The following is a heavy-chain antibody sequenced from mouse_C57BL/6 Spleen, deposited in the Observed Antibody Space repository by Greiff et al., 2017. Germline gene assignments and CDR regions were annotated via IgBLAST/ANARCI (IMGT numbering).Heavy chain of an antibody. CDR1: GFSLTSYG. CDR3: AKHVGGYPAY. J-gene: IGHJ3*01. D-gene: IGHD2-14*01. CDR2: IRGGGST. Sequence: VKLVESGPGLVAPSQSLSLTCTVSGFSLTSYGVDWVRQPPGKGLEWLGVIRGGGSTNYNSALMSRLSISKDNSKSQVFLKMSSLQTDDTAMYYCAKHVGGYPAYWGQGTLVTVSA. V-gene: IGHV2-9*01.